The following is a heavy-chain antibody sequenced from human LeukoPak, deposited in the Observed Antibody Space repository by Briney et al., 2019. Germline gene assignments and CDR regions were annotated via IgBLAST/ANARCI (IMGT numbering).Heavy chain of an antibody. D-gene: IGHD3-3*01. CDR3: ARDRDDFWSGSSYYYYYMDV. Sequence: ASVKVSCKASGYTFTSYDINWVRQAPGQGLEWMGWINPNSGGRNYARKFQGRVTMTRDTSVSTAYMELGRLRSDDTAVYYCARDRDDFWSGSSYYYYYMDVWGKGTTVTVSS. V-gene: IGHV1-2*02. J-gene: IGHJ6*03. CDR2: INPNSGGR. CDR1: GYTFTSYD.